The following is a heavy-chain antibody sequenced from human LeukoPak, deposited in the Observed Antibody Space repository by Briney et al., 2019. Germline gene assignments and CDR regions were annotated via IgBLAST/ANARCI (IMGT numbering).Heavy chain of an antibody. V-gene: IGHV3-48*03. CDR2: ISGSGTST. D-gene: IGHD6-19*01. CDR1: GFTFSTYE. Sequence: PGGSLRLSCAASGFTFSTYEMNWVRQAPGKGLEWVSYISGSGTSTYYADSVKGRFTISRDNAKNSLYLQMNSLRAEDTAVYYCARDVESYSSGHNMDVWGKGTTVTVSS. CDR3: ARDVESYSSGHNMDV. J-gene: IGHJ6*03.